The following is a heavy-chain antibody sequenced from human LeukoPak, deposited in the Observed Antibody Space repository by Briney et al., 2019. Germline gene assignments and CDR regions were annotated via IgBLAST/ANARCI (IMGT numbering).Heavy chain of an antibody. CDR2: ISTYNGNT. Sequence: GASVKVSCRASGYSFTSYGISWVRQAPGRGLEWMGWISTYNGNTNYVQNLQGRVSMTRDTFTSTVYMELRSLRSDDTAVYYCARAQSRTHWDGFDIWGQGTMVTLPS. J-gene: IGHJ3*02. CDR1: GYSFTSYG. CDR3: ARAQSRTHWDGFDI. V-gene: IGHV1-18*01. D-gene: IGHD5-24*01.